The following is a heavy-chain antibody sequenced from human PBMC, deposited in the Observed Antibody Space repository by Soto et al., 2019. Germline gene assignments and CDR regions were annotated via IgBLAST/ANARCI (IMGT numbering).Heavy chain of an antibody. V-gene: IGHV3-48*03. D-gene: IGHD2-21*02. CDR3: LTWVKD. Sequence: EVQLVEAGGGLVQPGGSLRLSCAASGFTFSNEEMNWVRQAPGKGLEWVAYISSGGTTTYYADSVKGRFTISRDNAKKSLFLQMNSLRADDTAVYYCLTWVKDWGQGTLVTVSS. CDR1: GFTFSNEE. J-gene: IGHJ4*02. CDR2: ISSGGTTT.